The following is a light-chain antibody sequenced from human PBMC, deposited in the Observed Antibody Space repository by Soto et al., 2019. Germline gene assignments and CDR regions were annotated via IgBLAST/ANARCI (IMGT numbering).Light chain of an antibody. V-gene: IGLV1-44*01. CDR1: SSNIGSNT. CDR2: STS. Sequence: QSVLTQPPSASGTPGQIVAISCSGSSSNIGSNTVTWYQQLPGTAPKLLIYSTSQRSSGVPGRFSGSKSGASASLSISGLQSEDEADYYCAAWDDARDVYVFGKGTKVTV. J-gene: IGLJ1*01. CDR3: AAWDDARDVYV.